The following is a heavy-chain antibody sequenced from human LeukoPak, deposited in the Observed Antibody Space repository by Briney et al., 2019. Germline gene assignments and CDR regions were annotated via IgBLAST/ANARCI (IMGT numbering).Heavy chain of an antibody. Sequence: SETLSLTCTVSGGSISSYYWSWIRQPPWKGLEWIGYIYYSGSTNYNPSLKSRVTISVDTSKNQFSLKLSSVTAVDTAVYYCARARGDAFDIWGQGTMVTVSS. J-gene: IGHJ3*02. V-gene: IGHV4-59*01. CDR3: ARARGDAFDI. CDR1: GGSISSYY. CDR2: IYYSGST. D-gene: IGHD3-10*01.